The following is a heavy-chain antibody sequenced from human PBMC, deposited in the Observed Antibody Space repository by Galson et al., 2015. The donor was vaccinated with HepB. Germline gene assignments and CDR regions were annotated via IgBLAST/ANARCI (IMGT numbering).Heavy chain of an antibody. J-gene: IGHJ6*02. Sequence: SLRLSCAASGFTFSSYAMHWVRQAPGKGLEWVAVISYDGSNKYYADSVKGRFTISRDNSKNTLYLQMNSLRAEDTAVYYCARERGSGSLNGMDVWGQGTLVTVSS. CDR1: GFTFSSYA. CDR3: ARERGSGSLNGMDV. V-gene: IGHV3-30*04. CDR2: ISYDGSNK. D-gene: IGHD3-10*01.